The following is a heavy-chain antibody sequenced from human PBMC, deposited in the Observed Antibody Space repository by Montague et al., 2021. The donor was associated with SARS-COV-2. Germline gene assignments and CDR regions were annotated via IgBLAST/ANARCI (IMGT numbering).Heavy chain of an antibody. V-gene: IGHV4-4*02. CDR3: ARGGTYHYGMDV. Sequence: SETLSLTCAVSDGSISSPNWGNWVRQPPGKGLEWIGEIYYAGNTNYNPSLKSGVTIFIDKSKNHFSLQLSSVTAADTAVYYYARGGTYHYGMDVWGQGTTVAVSS. CDR2: IYYAGNT. D-gene: IGHD3-16*01. J-gene: IGHJ6*02. CDR1: DGSISSPNW.